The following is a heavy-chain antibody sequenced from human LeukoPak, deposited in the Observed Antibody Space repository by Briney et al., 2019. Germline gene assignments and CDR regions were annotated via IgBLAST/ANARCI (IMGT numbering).Heavy chain of an antibody. CDR1: GGSISSGDYY. D-gene: IGHD3-22*01. Sequence: PSQTLSLTCTVSGGSISSGDYYWSWIRQPPGKVQEWIGYIYYSGSTYQNPSLKSRITISVDTSKNQFSLKLSSVTAADTAVYYCARLYYYDSSGPHYYMDVWGKGITVTVSS. J-gene: IGHJ6*03. V-gene: IGHV4-30-4*08. CDR2: IYYSGST. CDR3: ARLYYYDSSGPHYYMDV.